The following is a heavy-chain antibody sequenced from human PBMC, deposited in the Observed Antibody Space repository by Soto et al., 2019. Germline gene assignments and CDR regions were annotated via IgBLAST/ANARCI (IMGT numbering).Heavy chain of an antibody. CDR2: IYPGDSDT. Sequence: GESLKISCEASGYSFTSYWIGWVRQMPGKGLEWMGIIYPGDSDTRYSPSFQGQVTISADKSISTAYLQWSSLKASDTAMCYCARGALGYCSGGSCYGYFQHWGQGTLVTVSS. J-gene: IGHJ1*01. CDR1: GYSFTSYW. CDR3: ARGALGYCSGGSCYGYFQH. V-gene: IGHV5-51*01. D-gene: IGHD2-15*01.